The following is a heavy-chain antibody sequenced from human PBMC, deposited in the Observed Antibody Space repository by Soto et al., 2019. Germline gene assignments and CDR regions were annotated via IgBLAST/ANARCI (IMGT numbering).Heavy chain of an antibody. J-gene: IGHJ6*02. CDR3: ARNWSASGMDV. D-gene: IGHD1-1*01. CDR1: GYTFTSYG. Sequence: GASVKVSCKASGYTFTSYGISWVRQAPGQGLEWMGWISAYNDYTHAAQKFQGRVTMTTDTSTTTAYMELRSLTSDDTAVYYCARNWSASGMDVWGQGTTVTVSS. CDR2: ISAYNDYT. V-gene: IGHV1-18*04.